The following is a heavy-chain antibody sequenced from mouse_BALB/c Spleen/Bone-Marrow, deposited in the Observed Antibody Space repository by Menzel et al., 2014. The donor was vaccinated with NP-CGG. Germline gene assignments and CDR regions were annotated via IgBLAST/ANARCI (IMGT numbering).Heavy chain of an antibody. V-gene: IGHV1S41*01. Sequence: DLVKPGPSVKLSCKASGYTFTSYWINWIKQRPGQGLEWIGRIAPGSGRTSYNEMFKGKATLTVHTSSSTANIQLSRLSAEDSTFYFCARSRDGYFDVWGAGTPGTVSP. CDR2: IAPGSGRT. CDR3: ARSRDGYFDV. CDR1: GYTFTSYW. J-gene: IGHJ1*01.